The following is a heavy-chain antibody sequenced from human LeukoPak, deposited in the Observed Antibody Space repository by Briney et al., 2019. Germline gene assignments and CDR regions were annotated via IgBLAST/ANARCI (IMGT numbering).Heavy chain of an antibody. CDR2: IKEDGSET. CDR3: ARDRVPTL. CDR1: KFTFSNFW. Sequence: GGSLRLSCAASKFTFSNFWMSWVRQASGKGLEWVANIKEDGSETYYVDSVKGRLTISRDNAKNSLFLQMNSLRAEDTALYYCARDRVPTLWGQGTLVTVSS. V-gene: IGHV3-7*01. D-gene: IGHD3-3*01. J-gene: IGHJ4*02.